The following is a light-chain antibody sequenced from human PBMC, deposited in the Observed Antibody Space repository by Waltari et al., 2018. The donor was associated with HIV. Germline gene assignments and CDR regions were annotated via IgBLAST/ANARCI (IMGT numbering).Light chain of an antibody. J-gene: IGLJ3*02. Sequence: QSVLTQPPSTSARPGQRVTMLCSGASPHTGRPSVSWYQQVPGAPPTLLIYQSDRRPSGVPDRFSGSESGTSASLAINGLRSEDEAVYYCAAWDNYLNAWVFGGGTKVTVL. CDR2: QSD. CDR1: SPHTGRPS. CDR3: AAWDNYLNAWV. V-gene: IGLV1-47*01.